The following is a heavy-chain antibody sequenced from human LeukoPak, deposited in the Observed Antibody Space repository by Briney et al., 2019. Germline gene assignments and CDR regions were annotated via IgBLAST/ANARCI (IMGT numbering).Heavy chain of an antibody. CDR3: AKYSYGSDSYYFDY. D-gene: IGHD5-18*01. CDR1: GFTLSSYW. CDR2: ISYDGSNK. Sequence: GGSLRLSCAASGFTLSSYWMHWVRQAPGKGLEWVAVISYDGSNKYYADSVKGRFTISRDNSKNTLYLQMNSLRAEDTAVYYCAKYSYGSDSYYFDYWGQGTLVTVSS. V-gene: IGHV3-30*18. J-gene: IGHJ4*02.